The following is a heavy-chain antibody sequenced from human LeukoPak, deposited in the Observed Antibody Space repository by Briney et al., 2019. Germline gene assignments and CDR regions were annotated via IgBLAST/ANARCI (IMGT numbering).Heavy chain of an antibody. CDR2: INHSGST. CDR1: GGSFSGYY. Sequence: PSETLSLTCAVYGGSFSGYYWSWIRQPPVKGLEWIGEINHSGSTNYNPSLKSRVTISVDTSKNQFSLKLSSVTAADTAVYYCARGHSSDIAVQLYGMDVWGQGTTVTVSS. CDR3: ARGHSSDIAVQLYGMDV. V-gene: IGHV4-34*01. J-gene: IGHJ6*02. D-gene: IGHD6-19*01.